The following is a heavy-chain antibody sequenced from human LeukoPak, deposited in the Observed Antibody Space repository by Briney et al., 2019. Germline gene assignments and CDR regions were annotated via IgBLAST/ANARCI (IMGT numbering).Heavy chain of an antibody. Sequence: SETLSLTCTVSGGSISSSSYYWGWIRQPPGKGLGWIGSIYYSGSTYYNPSLKSRVTISVDTSKNQFSLKLSSVTAADTAVYYCARHGPRNYYDSSGYYPNIPFDYWGQGTLVTVSS. CDR3: ARHGPRNYYDSSGYYPNIPFDY. V-gene: IGHV4-39*01. D-gene: IGHD3-22*01. CDR2: IYYSGST. J-gene: IGHJ4*02. CDR1: GGSISSSSYY.